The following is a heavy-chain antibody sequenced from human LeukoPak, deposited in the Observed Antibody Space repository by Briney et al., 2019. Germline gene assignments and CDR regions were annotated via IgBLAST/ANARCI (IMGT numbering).Heavy chain of an antibody. CDR2: IFSGGST. CDR3: AKCRLTYGDMSDY. CDR1: GFTVSSNY. J-gene: IGHJ4*02. Sequence: GSLRLSCVASGFTVSSNYMSWVRQAPGKGREWVSAIFSGGSTFYADSVTGRFTISRDNSKNTVYLEMNSLRAEDTAVYCCAKCRLTYGDMSDYWGQGTLVTVSS. D-gene: IGHD4-17*01. V-gene: IGHV3-53*01.